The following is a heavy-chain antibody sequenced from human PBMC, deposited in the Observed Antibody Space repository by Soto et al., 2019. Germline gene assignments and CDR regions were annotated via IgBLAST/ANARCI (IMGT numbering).Heavy chain of an antibody. CDR1: GFTFSSYG. CDR3: ARGGSLNYFEC. V-gene: IGHV3-30*03. J-gene: IGHJ4*01. D-gene: IGHD3-16*01. Sequence: PGGSLRLSCAASGFTFSSYGMHWVRQAPGKGLEWVAVISYDGSNKYYADSVKGRFTISRDNSKNTLYLQMNSLRAEDTAVYYCARGGSLNYFECRGQGTLVTVSS. CDR2: ISYDGSNK.